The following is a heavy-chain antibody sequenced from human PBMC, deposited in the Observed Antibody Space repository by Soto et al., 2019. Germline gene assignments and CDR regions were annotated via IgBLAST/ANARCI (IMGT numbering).Heavy chain of an antibody. V-gene: IGHV4-34*01. CDR2: INHSGSS. D-gene: IGHD3-16*02. CDR3: AREALHMTELDP. CDR1: GGSFSDYY. Sequence: SETLSLTCAVYGGSFSDYYWSWVRQPPGRGLEWIGEINHSGSSNYNPSLKSRVTTSVDTSENQFSLKLSSVTAADTAVYYCAREALHMTELDPWGQGTLVTVSS. J-gene: IGHJ5*02.